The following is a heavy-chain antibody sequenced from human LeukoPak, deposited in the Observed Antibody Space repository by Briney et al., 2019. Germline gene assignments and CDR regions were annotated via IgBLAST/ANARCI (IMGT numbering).Heavy chain of an antibody. J-gene: IGHJ4*02. V-gene: IGHV4-34*01. CDR1: GGSISSYY. Sequence: SETLSLTCTVSGGSISSYYWSWIRQPPGKGLEWIGEINHSGSTNYNPSLKSRVTISVDTSKNQFSLKLSSVTAADTAVYYCARRRITIFGVVIRHFDHWGQGTLVTVSS. CDR3: ARRRITIFGVVIRHFDH. D-gene: IGHD3-3*01. CDR2: INHSGST.